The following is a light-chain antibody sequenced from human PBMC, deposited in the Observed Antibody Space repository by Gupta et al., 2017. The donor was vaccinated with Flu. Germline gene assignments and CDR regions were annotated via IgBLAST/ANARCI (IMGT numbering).Light chain of an antibody. J-gene: IGKJ2*01. CDR1: QSISNY. CDR2: GAS. CDR3: QQSHSTPYT. V-gene: IGKV1-39*01. Sequence: DIQMTQSPSSLSASVGDRVTIACRASQSISNYLTWYQQKPGKAPSLLIYGASTFQSGVPPRFSGSGYGTDFTLTIIRLQPEDFATYYCQQSHSTPYTFGQGTKVEI.